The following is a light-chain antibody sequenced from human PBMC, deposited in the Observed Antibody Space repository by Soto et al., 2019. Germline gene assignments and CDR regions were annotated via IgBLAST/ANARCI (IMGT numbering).Light chain of an antibody. Sequence: ELVMTQSPVTLSVSPGERATLSCRASQSVRRTLAWYQPKPGQAPRLLISGASTRTTGIPARFSGSGSGTEFTLTINSLQSEDSAVYYCQQHNQWPITFGQGTRLEI. CDR3: QQHNQWPIT. CDR1: QSVRRT. CDR2: GAS. J-gene: IGKJ5*01. V-gene: IGKV3-15*01.